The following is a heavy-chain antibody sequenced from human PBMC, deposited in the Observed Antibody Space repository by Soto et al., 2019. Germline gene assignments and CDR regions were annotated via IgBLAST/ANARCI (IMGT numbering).Heavy chain of an antibody. V-gene: IGHV3-21*01. J-gene: IGHJ4*02. CDR3: ARDYDSTGRFDY. Sequence: GGSLRLSCAASGFTFTSYTMNWVRQAPGKGLECVSFISYGSDYIYYADSVKGRFTVSRDNAKNSQYLQMNSLRAEDTAVYYCARDYDSTGRFDYRGQGALVTVSS. CDR2: ISYGSDYI. CDR1: GFTFTSYT. D-gene: IGHD3-22*01.